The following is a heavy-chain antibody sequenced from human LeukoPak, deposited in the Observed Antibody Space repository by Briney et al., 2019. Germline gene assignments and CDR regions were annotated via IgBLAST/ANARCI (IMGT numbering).Heavy chain of an antibody. CDR2: ISGSGGST. CDR1: GFIFSSYW. D-gene: IGHD5-24*01. CDR3: MATTADAFDI. Sequence: GGSLRLSCAGTGFIFSSYWMSWVRQAPGKGLEWVSAISGSGGSTYYADSVKGRFTISRDNSKNTLYLQMNSLRAEDTAVYYGMATTADAFDIWGQGTMVTVSS. J-gene: IGHJ3*02. V-gene: IGHV3-23*01.